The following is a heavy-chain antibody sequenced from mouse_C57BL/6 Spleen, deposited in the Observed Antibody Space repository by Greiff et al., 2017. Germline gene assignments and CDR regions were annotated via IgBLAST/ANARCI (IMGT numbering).Heavy chain of an antibody. CDR1: GYSFTDYN. CDR3: ARWEAGTGYAMDY. V-gene: IGHV1-19*01. Sequence: EVQRVESGPELVKPGASVKISCKASGYSFTDYNMNWVKQSNGKSLEWIGVINPYNGGTSYNQKFKGKATLTVDKSSSTAYMELNSLTSEDSAVYYCARWEAGTGYAMDYWGQGTSVTVSS. J-gene: IGHJ4*01. CDR2: INPYNGGT. D-gene: IGHD4-1*01.